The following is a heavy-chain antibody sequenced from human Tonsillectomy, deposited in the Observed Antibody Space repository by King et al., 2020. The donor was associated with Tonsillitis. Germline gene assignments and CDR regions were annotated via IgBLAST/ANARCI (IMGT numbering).Heavy chain of an antibody. V-gene: IGHV1-69*01. CDR2: IITMFGTA. J-gene: IGHJ6*02. CDR3: ASVREWRYSGSYGYYYGMDV. D-gene: IGHD1-26*01. CDR1: GVTFSSYA. Sequence: HVQLVESGAEVKKPGSSVKVSCTASGVTFSSYAVSWVRQATGQGLEWMGGIITMFGTANYAQKFQGRVTITADASTSTAYMALSSLGAEDTDVYYGASVREWRYSGSYGYYYGMDVWGQGTTVTVSS.